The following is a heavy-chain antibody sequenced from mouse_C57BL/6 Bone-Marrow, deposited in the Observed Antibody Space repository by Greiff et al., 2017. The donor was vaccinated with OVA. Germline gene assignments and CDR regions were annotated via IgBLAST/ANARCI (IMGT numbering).Heavy chain of an antibody. J-gene: IGHJ2*01. D-gene: IGHD3-1*01. CDR3: ARGSVGSYYFDY. CDR1: GYTFTDYN. V-gene: IGHV1-18*01. CDR2: INPNNGGT. Sequence: VQLQQSGPELVKPGASVKIPCKASGYTFTDYNMDWVKQSHGKSLEWIGDINPNNGGTIYNQKFKGKATLTVDKSSSTAYMELRSLTSEDTAVYYCARGSVGSYYFDYWGQGTTLTVAS.